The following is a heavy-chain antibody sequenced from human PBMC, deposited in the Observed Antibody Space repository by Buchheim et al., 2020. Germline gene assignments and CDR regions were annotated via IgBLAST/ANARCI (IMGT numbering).Heavy chain of an antibody. Sequence: EVQLVESGGGLVQPGKSLRLSCAASGFTFSSYGMNWVRQAPGKGLEWIAYISSSGSTTYYTDSLRGRVAISRDNDGNSLHLQMNSLRDEDTAVYFCARVLGSCSRTSCYISGVDHWGQG. CDR3: ARVLGSCSRTSCYISGVDH. J-gene: IGHJ4*02. CDR1: GFTFSSYG. D-gene: IGHD2-2*02. V-gene: IGHV3-48*02. CDR2: ISSSGSTT.